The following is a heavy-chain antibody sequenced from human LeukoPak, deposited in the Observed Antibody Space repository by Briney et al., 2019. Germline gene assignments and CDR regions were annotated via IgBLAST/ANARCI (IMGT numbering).Heavy chain of an antibody. CDR2: IIPILGIA. CDR3: ASGWTLKTPGD. J-gene: IGHJ4*02. D-gene: IGHD6-19*01. CDR1: GGTFSSYA. Sequence: GASVKVSCKASGGTFSSYAISWVRQAPGQGLEWMGRIIPILGIANYAQKFQGRVTITADKSTSTAYMELSSLRSEDTAVYYCASGWTLKTPGDWGQGTLVTVSS. V-gene: IGHV1-69*04.